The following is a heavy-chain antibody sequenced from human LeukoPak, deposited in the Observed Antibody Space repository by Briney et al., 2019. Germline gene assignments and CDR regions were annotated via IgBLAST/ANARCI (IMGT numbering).Heavy chain of an antibody. Sequence: SETLSLTCTVSGGSIRSGSHYWVWIRHPPGKGLEWIGSIYYSGSTYYNSSLENRVTISIDTSKNHFSLRLRSLSAADTSVYYCAKRDDSGGNLVDLWGQGTLVTVSS. V-gene: IGHV4-39*02. CDR2: IYYSGST. D-gene: IGHD3-22*01. J-gene: IGHJ4*02. CDR3: AKRDDSGGNLVDL. CDR1: GGSIRSGSHY.